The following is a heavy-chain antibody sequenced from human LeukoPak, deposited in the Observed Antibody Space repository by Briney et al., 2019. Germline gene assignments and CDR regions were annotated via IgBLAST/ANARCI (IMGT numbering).Heavy chain of an antibody. CDR2: IIPIFGTA. CDR1: GGTFSSYA. CDR3: ARTSYGSGSFENWFDP. Sequence: GSSVKVSFKASGGTFSSYAISWVRQAPGQGLEWMGVIIPIFGTANYAQKFQGRVTITADESTSTAYMELSSLRSEDTAVYYCARTSYGSGSFENWFDPWGQGTQVTVSS. J-gene: IGHJ5*02. D-gene: IGHD3-10*01. V-gene: IGHV1-69*01.